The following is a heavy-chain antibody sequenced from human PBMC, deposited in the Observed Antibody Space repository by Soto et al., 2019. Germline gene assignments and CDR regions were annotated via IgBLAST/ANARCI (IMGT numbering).Heavy chain of an antibody. D-gene: IGHD1-1*01. V-gene: IGHV3-30*18. Sequence: QVQLVESGGGVVQPGRSLRLSCAASGFTFSSYGMHWVRQAPGKGLEWVAVISYDGSNKYYADSVKGRFTISRDNSKNTLYLPMNSLRAEDTAVYYCAKDWKDGIIDYWGQGTLVTVSS. J-gene: IGHJ4*02. CDR2: ISYDGSNK. CDR3: AKDWKDGIIDY. CDR1: GFTFSSYG.